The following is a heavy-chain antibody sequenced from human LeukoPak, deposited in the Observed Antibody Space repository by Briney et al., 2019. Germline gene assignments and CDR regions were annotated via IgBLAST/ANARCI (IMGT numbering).Heavy chain of an antibody. Sequence: GGSLRLSCVVSGFTFNRCWMNWVRQAPGKGLECVSCISSSSSTIYYADSVKGRFTISRDKAKNSLYLQMDALRAEDTAVYYCARSVDVDYWGQGILVTVSP. CDR2: ISSSSSTI. V-gene: IGHV3-48*01. D-gene: IGHD5-24*01. CDR3: ARSVDVDY. CDR1: GFTFNRCW. J-gene: IGHJ4*02.